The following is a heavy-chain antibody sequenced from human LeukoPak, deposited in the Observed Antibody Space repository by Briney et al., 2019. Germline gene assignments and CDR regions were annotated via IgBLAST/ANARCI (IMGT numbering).Heavy chain of an antibody. CDR3: ARWNYYDSSGYYGY. V-gene: IGHV1-46*01. CDR1: GNTFTPYY. D-gene: IGHD3-22*01. CDR2: INPTTGNT. J-gene: IGHJ4*02. Sequence: VASVKVSCKTSGNTFTPYYMHWVRQAPGQGLEWMGVINPTTGNTNYAQKFQGRVTMTRDTSTSTVYMELSSLRSEDTAVYYCARWNYYDSSGYYGYWGQGTLVTVSS.